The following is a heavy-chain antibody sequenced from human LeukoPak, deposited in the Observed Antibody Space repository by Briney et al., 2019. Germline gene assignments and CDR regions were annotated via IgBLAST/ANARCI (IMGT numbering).Heavy chain of an antibody. Sequence: SETLSLTCTVSGGSISSSSYYWGWIRQPPGKGLEWIGSIYYSGSTYYNPSLKSRVTISVHTSKNQFSLKLSSVTAADTAVYYCARDRREDYYDSSGPFDYWGQGTLVTVSS. CDR3: ARDRREDYYDSSGPFDY. CDR1: GGSISSSSYY. V-gene: IGHV4-39*07. CDR2: IYYSGST. J-gene: IGHJ4*02. D-gene: IGHD3-22*01.